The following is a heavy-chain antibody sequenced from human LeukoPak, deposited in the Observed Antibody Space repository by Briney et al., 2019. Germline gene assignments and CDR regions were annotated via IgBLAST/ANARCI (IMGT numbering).Heavy chain of an antibody. CDR1: GFTFSSYE. Sequence: GGSLRLSCAASGFTFSSYEMNWVRQAPGKGLEWVSYISSSGSTIYYADSVKGRFTISRDNAKNSLYLQMNSLRAEDTAVYYCARVGSGSGSYGSGNYYFDDWGPGTLVTVSS. J-gene: IGHJ4*02. CDR2: ISSSGSTI. D-gene: IGHD3-10*01. V-gene: IGHV3-48*03. CDR3: ARVGSGSGSYGSGNYYFDD.